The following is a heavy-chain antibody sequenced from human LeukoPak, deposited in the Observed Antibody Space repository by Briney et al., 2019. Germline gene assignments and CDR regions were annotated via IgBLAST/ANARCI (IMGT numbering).Heavy chain of an antibody. CDR1: GYTFTSYD. CDR2: MNPNSGNT. CDR3: ATRGYCSGGSRWPHIDY. V-gene: IGHV1-8*01. J-gene: IGHJ4*02. Sequence: ASVKVSCKASGYTFTSYDINWVRQATGQGLEWMGWMNPNSGNTGYAQKFQGRVTMTRNTSISTAYMELSSLRSEDTAVYYCATRGYCSGGSRWPHIDYWGQGTLVTVSS. D-gene: IGHD2-15*01.